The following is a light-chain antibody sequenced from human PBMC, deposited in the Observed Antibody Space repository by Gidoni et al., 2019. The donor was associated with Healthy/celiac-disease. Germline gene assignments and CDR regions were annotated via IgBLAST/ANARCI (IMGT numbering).Light chain of an antibody. CDR1: KLGDKY. Sequence: SYELTQQPSVSVSPGQTASITCSGDKLGDKYACWYQQKPGQSPVLVIYQDSKRPSGIPERFSGSNSGNTATLTISGTQPMDEADYYCQAWDSSTVVFGGGTKLTVL. CDR2: QDS. CDR3: QAWDSSTVV. J-gene: IGLJ2*01. V-gene: IGLV3-1*01.